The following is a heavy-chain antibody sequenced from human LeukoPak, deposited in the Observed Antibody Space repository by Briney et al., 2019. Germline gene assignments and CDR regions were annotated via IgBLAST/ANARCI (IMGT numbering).Heavy chain of an antibody. D-gene: IGHD3-10*01. CDR2: ISSSSSYI. CDR1: AFTFSSYT. V-gene: IGHV3-21*01. CDR3: ARDTPPPDYYGSGSYRGYFDY. Sequence: GGSLRLSCAASAFTFSSYTMNWVRQAPGKVLEWVSSISSSSSYIYYADSVKGRFTISRGNAKNALYLQMNSLRAEDTAVYYCARDTPPPDYYGSGSYRGYFDYWGQGTLVTVSS. J-gene: IGHJ4*02.